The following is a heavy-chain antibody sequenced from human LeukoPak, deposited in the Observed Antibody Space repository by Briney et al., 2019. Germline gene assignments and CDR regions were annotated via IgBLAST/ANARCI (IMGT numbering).Heavy chain of an antibody. CDR3: ARDGRDCSGGSCYSTIDY. V-gene: IGHV1-69*05. J-gene: IGHJ4*02. CDR1: GGTFSSYA. Sequence: ASVKVSCKASGGTFSSYAISWVRQAPGQGLEWMGGIIPIFGTANYAQKFQGRVTMTRDTSTSTVYMELSSLRSEDTAVYYCARDGRDCSGGSCYSTIDYWGQGTLVTVSS. CDR2: IIPIFGTA. D-gene: IGHD2-15*01.